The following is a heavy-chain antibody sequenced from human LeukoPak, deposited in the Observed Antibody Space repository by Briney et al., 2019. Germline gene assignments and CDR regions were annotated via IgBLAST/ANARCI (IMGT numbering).Heavy chain of an antibody. CDR1: GFTFSSYA. J-gene: IGHJ6*02. V-gene: IGHV4-59*01. D-gene: IGHD3-22*01. Sequence: GSLRLSCAASGFTFSSYAMSWVRQPPGKGLEWIGYIYYSGSTNYNPSLKSRVTISVDTSKNQFSLKLSSVTAADTAVYYCARDMHYYDSRESTLMDVWGQGTTVTVSS. CDR2: IYYSGST. CDR3: ARDMHYYDSRESTLMDV.